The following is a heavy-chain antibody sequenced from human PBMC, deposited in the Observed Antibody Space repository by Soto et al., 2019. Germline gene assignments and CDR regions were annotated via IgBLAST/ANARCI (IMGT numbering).Heavy chain of an antibody. Sequence: PGESLKISCKGSGYSFAGYWITRGRQKPGKGLEWMGRIDPSDSQTYYSPSFRGHVTISATKSITTVFLQWSSLRASDTAMYYCARQIYDSDTGPNFQYYFDSWGQGTPVTVSS. CDR3: ARQIYDSDTGPNFQYYFDS. CDR2: IDPSDSQT. D-gene: IGHD3-22*01. J-gene: IGHJ4*02. CDR1: GYSFAGYW. V-gene: IGHV5-10-1*01.